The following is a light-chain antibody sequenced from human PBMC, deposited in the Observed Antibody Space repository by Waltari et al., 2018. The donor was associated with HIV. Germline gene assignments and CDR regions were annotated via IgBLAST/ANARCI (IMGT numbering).Light chain of an antibody. CDR2: QDT. V-gene: IGLV3-1*01. CDR1: KLADKY. Sequence: SYELTQPPSVSVSPGQTVSITCSGDKLADKYVCWYQQRSGQSPVVVIYQDTKRPSGIPERFSGSNSGNTATLTISGTQAVDKAIYYCQAWDSGIHFGGGTKLTVV. J-gene: IGLJ2*01. CDR3: QAWDSGIH.